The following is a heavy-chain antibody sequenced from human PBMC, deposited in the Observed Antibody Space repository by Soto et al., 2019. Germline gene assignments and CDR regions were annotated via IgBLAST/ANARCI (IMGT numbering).Heavy chain of an antibody. J-gene: IGHJ6*02. CDR1: GFTFSSYA. CDR2: ISYDGSNK. CDR3: ARDKLVRQVYYYYGMDV. V-gene: IGHV3-30-3*01. D-gene: IGHD3-10*01. Sequence: GGTLRLSCAASGFTFSSYAMHWLRQAPGKGLEWVAVISYDGSNKYYADSVKGRFTISRDNSKNTLYLQMNSLRAEDTAVYYCARDKLVRQVYYYYGMDVWGQGTTVTVSS.